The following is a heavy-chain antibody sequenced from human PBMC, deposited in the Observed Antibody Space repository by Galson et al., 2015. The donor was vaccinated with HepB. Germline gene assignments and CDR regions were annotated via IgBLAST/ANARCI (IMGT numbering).Heavy chain of an antibody. CDR2: INHSGST. D-gene: IGHD3-3*01. J-gene: IGHJ4*02. Sequence: SETLSLTCAVYGGSFSGYYWSWIRQPPGKGLEWIGEINHSGSTNYNPSLKSRVTISVDTSKNQFSLKLSSVTAADTAVYYCAREPSRITIFGVVMKDYYFDYWGQGTLVTVSS. CDR3: AREPSRITIFGVVMKDYYFDY. CDR1: GGSFSGYY. V-gene: IGHV4-34*01.